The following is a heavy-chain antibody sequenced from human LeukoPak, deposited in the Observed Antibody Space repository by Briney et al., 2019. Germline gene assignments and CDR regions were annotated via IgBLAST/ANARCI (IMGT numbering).Heavy chain of an antibody. Sequence: ASVNVSCKASVYTFSGYYIHWVRQGPGQGLEWMGWINPNTGGTNYAQKFQGRVTMTRGTAISTAYMELSSLISDDTAVYFCARERISAVGVYFYYGMDVWGQGTTVTVSS. CDR2: INPNTGGT. V-gene: IGHV1-2*02. D-gene: IGHD6-13*01. J-gene: IGHJ6*02. CDR3: ARERISAVGVYFYYGMDV. CDR1: VYTFSGYY.